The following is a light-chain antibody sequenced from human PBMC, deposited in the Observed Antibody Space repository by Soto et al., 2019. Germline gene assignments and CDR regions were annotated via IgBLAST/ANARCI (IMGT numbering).Light chain of an antibody. CDR1: QSVLYSSNNKNY. CDR2: WAS. Sequence: DIVMTQSPDSLAVSLGERATINCKSSQSVLYSSNNKNYLAWYQQKPGQPPKLLIYWASTRVSGVPDRFSGSGSGTDFTLTISSLQAEDVAVYYCQQYYTTPLTFGGGTEVEIK. V-gene: IGKV4-1*01. CDR3: QQYYTTPLT. J-gene: IGKJ4*01.